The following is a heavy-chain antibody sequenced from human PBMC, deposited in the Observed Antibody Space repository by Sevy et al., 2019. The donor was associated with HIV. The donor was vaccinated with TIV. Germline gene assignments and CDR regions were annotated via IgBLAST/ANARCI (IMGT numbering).Heavy chain of an antibody. V-gene: IGHV3-11*01. Sequence: GGSLRLSCAASGFTFSDYYMSWIRQAPWKGLEWVSYISSSGSTIYYADSVKGRFTISRDNAKNSLYLQMNSLRAEDTAVYYCARDWGGYCSGGSCSVYYFDYWGQGTLVTVSS. J-gene: IGHJ4*02. D-gene: IGHD2-15*01. CDR2: ISSSGSTI. CDR1: GFTFSDYY. CDR3: ARDWGGYCSGGSCSVYYFDY.